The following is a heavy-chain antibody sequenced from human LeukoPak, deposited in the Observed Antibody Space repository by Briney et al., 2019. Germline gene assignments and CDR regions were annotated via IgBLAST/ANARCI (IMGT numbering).Heavy chain of an antibody. D-gene: IGHD3-22*01. CDR3: AKPNYYDSSGYYYRNYFDY. V-gene: IGHV3-30*02. J-gene: IGHJ4*02. Sequence: GGSLRLSCAASGFTFSSYGMHWVRQAPGKGLEWVAFIRYDGSNKYYADSVKGRFTISRDNSKNTPYLQMNSLRAEDTAVYYCAKPNYYDSSGYYYRNYFDYWGQGTLVTVSS. CDR2: IRYDGSNK. CDR1: GFTFSSYG.